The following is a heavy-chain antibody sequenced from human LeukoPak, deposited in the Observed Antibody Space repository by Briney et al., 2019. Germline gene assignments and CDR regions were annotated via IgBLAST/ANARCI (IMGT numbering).Heavy chain of an antibody. CDR3: AREKGLWFGERMGMDV. D-gene: IGHD3-10*01. CDR1: GFTFSSYS. V-gene: IGHV3-21*01. CDR2: ISSSSSYI. Sequence: GGSLRLSCAASGFTFSSYSMNWVRQAPGKGLEWVSSISSSSSYIYYADSVKGRFTISRDNANNSLYLQMNRLRAEDTAMYYCAREKGLWFGERMGMDVWGQGTTVTVSS. J-gene: IGHJ6*02.